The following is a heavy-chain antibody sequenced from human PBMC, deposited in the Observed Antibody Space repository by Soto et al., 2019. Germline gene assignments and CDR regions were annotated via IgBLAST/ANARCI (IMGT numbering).Heavy chain of an antibody. CDR1: GYIFTGYH. D-gene: IGHD3-9*01. CDR2: INPNSGDT. V-gene: IGHV1-2*02. CDR3: ARDARGTPGFDEMDI. J-gene: IGHJ6*02. Sequence: ASVKVSCKASGYIFTGYHIHWVRQAPGRGLEWMGWINPNSGDTEYAQNFQGRVTMTRDTSFNVVYMEMSGLMSDDTAVYYCARDARGTPGFDEMDIWRQGTTVTVSS.